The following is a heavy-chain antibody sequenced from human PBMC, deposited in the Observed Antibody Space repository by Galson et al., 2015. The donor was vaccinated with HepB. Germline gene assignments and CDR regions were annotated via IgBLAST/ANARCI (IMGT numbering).Heavy chain of an antibody. D-gene: IGHD6-19*01. Sequence: SLRLSCAASGFTFSSYAMSWVRQAPGKGLEWVSTIRGSGGTYYADSVKGRFTISRDNSKKTLYLQMNSLRAEDTAVYYCAKATVTGGGWFDSWGQGTLVTVSS. J-gene: IGHJ5*01. CDR1: GFTFSSYA. V-gene: IGHV3-23*01. CDR2: IRGSGGT. CDR3: AKATVTGGGWFDS.